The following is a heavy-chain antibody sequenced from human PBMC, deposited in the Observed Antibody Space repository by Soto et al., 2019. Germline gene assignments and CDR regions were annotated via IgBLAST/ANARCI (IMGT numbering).Heavy chain of an antibody. D-gene: IGHD6-25*01. V-gene: IGHV4-59*01. CDR2: IYYSGST. Sequence: SETLSLTCTVSGGSISGYYWSWSRQPPGKGLEWIGYIYYSGSTNYNPSLKSRVTISVDTSKNQFSLKLSSVTAADTAVYYCARVSGFDAFDIWGQGTMVTVSS. CDR3: ARVSGFDAFDI. CDR1: GGSISGYY. J-gene: IGHJ3*02.